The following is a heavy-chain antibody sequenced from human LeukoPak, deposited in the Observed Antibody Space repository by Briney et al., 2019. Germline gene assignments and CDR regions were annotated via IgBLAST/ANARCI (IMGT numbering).Heavy chain of an antibody. V-gene: IGHV4-34*01. J-gene: IGHJ4*02. D-gene: IGHD6-19*01. CDR1: SGTLSGYY. CDR3: ARQAPGYTSGWSL. Sequence: SETLSLTCTVNSGTLSGYYWTWIRQSSGKGLEYIGEINQSGDTNYNPSLKSRITISVDASKNQFSLNLGSVTAADTAVYYCARQAPGYTSGWSLWGQGTLVTVSS. CDR2: INQSGDT.